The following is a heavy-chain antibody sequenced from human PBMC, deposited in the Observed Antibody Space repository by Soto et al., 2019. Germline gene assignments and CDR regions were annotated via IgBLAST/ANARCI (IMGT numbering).Heavy chain of an antibody. V-gene: IGHV3-23*01. Sequence: HPGGSLRLSCAASGFTFSSYAMSWVRQAPGKGLEWVSAISGSGGSTYYADSVKGRFTISRDNSKNTLYLQMNSLRAEDTAVYYCAKDPEYGSGWYGVAFDIWRQGTMVTVSS. CDR2: ISGSGGST. D-gene: IGHD6-19*01. CDR3: AKDPEYGSGWYGVAFDI. J-gene: IGHJ3*02. CDR1: GFTFSSYA.